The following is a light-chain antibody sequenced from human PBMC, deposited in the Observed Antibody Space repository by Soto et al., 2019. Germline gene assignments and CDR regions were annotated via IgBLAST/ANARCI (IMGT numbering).Light chain of an antibody. CDR1: SSDIGRYEY. CDR2: DVN. V-gene: IGLV2-14*01. CDR3: NSMTTSSSSRFV. J-gene: IGLJ1*01. Sequence: QSALTQPASVSGSPGQSITISCTGTSSDIGRYEYVSWYQQYPGKAPKLIIYDVNNRPSGVSNRFSGSKSGNAASLTISWLKAEDEADYYCNSMTTSSSSRFVFGTGTKVTVL.